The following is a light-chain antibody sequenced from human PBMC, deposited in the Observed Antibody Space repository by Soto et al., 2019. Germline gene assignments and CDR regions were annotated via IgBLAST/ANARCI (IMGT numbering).Light chain of an antibody. J-gene: IGLJ2*01. CDR3: SSYTTNLSLG. CDR1: TITIGGYNF. V-gene: IGLV2-14*01. Sequence: QSVLTQPASVSGSPGQWITIPCSGPTITIGGYNFVSWYQHHPAKAPKRMIFEVSNRPSGVSNRFSGSKSGNTASLTISGLQAEDEADYYCSSYTTNLSLGFGGGTQLTVL. CDR2: EVS.